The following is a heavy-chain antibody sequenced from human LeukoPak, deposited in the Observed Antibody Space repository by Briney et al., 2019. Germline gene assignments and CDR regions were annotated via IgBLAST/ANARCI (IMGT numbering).Heavy chain of an antibody. CDR3: ARGGNYYGSTEFDY. Sequence: GRSLRLSCAASGFTFSSYAMHWVRQAPGKGLEWVAVISYDGSNKYYADSVKGRLTISRDNSKNTLYLQMNSLRAEDTAVYYCARGGNYYGSTEFDYWGQGTLVTVSS. J-gene: IGHJ4*02. D-gene: IGHD3-10*01. V-gene: IGHV3-30-3*01. CDR2: ISYDGSNK. CDR1: GFTFSSYA.